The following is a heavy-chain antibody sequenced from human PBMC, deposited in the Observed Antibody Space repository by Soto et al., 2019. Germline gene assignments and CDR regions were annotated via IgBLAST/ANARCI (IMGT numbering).Heavy chain of an antibody. CDR3: AKGPHTNVGWPYYFES. CDR1: GFSLANYP. V-gene: IGHV3-48*02. D-gene: IGHD6-19*01. CDR2: SSPRGDTI. J-gene: IGHJ4*02. Sequence: AVRSMRLSWVASGFSLANYPINWVRQTPGKGLEWISYSSPRGDTIYYADSVEGRFTISRDNARNSLSLHMSSLRDEDSALYYCAKGPHTNVGWPYYFESWGQGVPVTVSS.